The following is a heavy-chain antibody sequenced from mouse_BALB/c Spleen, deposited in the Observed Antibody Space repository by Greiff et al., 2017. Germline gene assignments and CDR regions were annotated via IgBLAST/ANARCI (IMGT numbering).Heavy chain of an antibody. D-gene: IGHD2-4*01. Sequence: EVQVVESGGDLVKPGGSLKLSCAASGFTFSSYGMSWVRQTPDKRLEWVATISSGGSYTYYPDSVKGRFTISRDNAKNTLYLQMSSLKSEDTAMYYCARQRRSTMITTGDFDYWGQGTTLTVSS. V-gene: IGHV5-6*01. CDR3: ARQRRSTMITTGDFDY. J-gene: IGHJ2*01. CDR2: ISSGGSYT. CDR1: GFTFSSYG.